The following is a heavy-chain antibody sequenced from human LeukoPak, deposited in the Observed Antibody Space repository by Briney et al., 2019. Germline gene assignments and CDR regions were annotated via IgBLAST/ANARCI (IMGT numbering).Heavy chain of an antibody. J-gene: IGHJ4*02. CDR1: GYTFTGYY. CDR2: INPNSGGT. CDR3: ARGSAFGGVIDDY. V-gene: IGHV1-2*02. Sequence: GASVKVSCKASGYTFTGYYMHWVRQAPGQGLEWMGWINPNSGGTNYAQKFQGRVTMTRDTSISTAYMELSRLRSDDTAVYYCARGSAFGGVIDDYWGQGTLVTVSS. D-gene: IGHD3-16*02.